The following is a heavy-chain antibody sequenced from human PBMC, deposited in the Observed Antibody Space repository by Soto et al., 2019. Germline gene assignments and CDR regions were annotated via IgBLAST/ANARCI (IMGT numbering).Heavy chain of an antibody. Sequence: GESLKISCEGSGFTFSSYSMGWGRQAPGKGLEWVSTISGSDGSTYYADFVKGRFTISRDNSKNTLYFQMDSLRAEDTAVYFCVRRDLGGFDPWGQGTLVTVSS. CDR1: GFTFSSYS. J-gene: IGHJ5*02. CDR3: VRRDLGGFDP. V-gene: IGHV3-23*01. CDR2: ISGSDGST. D-gene: IGHD3-10*01.